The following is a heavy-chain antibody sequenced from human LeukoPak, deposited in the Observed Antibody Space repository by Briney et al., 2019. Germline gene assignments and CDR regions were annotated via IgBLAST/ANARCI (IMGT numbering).Heavy chain of an antibody. D-gene: IGHD2-15*01. Sequence: GESLQISCQGSGYSFTSYWIGWVRQMPGKGLEWMGIIYPGDSDTRYSPSFQGQVTISADKSISTAYLQWSSLKASDTAMYYCARGGYCSGGSCYFRNWFDPWGQGTLVTVSS. CDR2: IYPGDSDT. V-gene: IGHV5-51*01. J-gene: IGHJ5*02. CDR3: ARGGYCSGGSCYFRNWFDP. CDR1: GYSFTSYW.